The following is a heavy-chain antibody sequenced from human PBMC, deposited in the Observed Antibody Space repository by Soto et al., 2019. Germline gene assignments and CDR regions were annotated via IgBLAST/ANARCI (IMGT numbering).Heavy chain of an antibody. D-gene: IGHD3-22*01. CDR1: GGTFSSYA. J-gene: IGHJ6*02. CDR3: ARAMIVVVITGDYYYGMDV. Sequence: SVKVFCKASGGTFSSYAISWVRQAPGQGLEWMGGIIPIFGTANYAQKFQGRVTITADESTSTAYMELSSLRSEDTAVYYCARAMIVVVITGDYYYGMDVWGQGTTVTVSS. V-gene: IGHV1-69*13. CDR2: IIPIFGTA.